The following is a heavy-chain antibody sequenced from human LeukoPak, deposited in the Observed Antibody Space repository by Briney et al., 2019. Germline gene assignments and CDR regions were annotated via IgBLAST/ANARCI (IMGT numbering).Heavy chain of an antibody. V-gene: IGHV4-31*03. CDR2: IYYSGST. D-gene: IGHD3-10*01. J-gene: IGHJ4*02. CDR1: GGSISSGGYY. Sequence: SETLSLTCTVSGGSISSGGYYWSWIRQHPGKGLEWIGSIYYSGSTYYDPSLKSRLTISVDTSKNQFSLKLTSVTAADTAVHYCARDLGGSGSYVFDYWGQGTLVTVSS. CDR3: ARDLGGSGSYVFDY.